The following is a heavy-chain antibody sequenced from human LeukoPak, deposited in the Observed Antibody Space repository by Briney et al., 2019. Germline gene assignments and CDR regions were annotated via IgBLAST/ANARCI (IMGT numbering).Heavy chain of an antibody. CDR1: GFTFSSYS. V-gene: IGHV3-21*01. D-gene: IGHD2-2*03. CDR2: ISSSSSYI. CDR3: ARDWIDRGIFDP. Sequence: GGSLRLSCAASGFTFSSYSMNWVRQAPGKGLEWVSSISSSSSYIYYVDSVKGRFTISRDNAKNTMYLQMNSLRDEDTAVYYCARDWIDRGIFDPWGQGTLVTVSS. J-gene: IGHJ5*02.